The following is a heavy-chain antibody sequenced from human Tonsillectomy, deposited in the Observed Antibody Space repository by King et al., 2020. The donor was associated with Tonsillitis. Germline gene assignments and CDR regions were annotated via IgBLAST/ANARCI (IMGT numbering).Heavy chain of an antibody. D-gene: IGHD3-22*01. CDR2: IIPILGIA. CDR1: GGTFSSYA. CDR3: ARESGYYDSSGSFYYYYYMDV. Sequence: QLVQSGAEVKKPGSSVKVSCKASGGTFSSYAISWVRQAPGQGLEWMGRIIPILGIANYAQKFQGRVTITADKSTSTAYMELSSLRSEDTAVYYCARESGYYDSSGSFYYYYYMDVWGKGTTVTVSS. V-gene: IGHV1-69*04. J-gene: IGHJ6*03.